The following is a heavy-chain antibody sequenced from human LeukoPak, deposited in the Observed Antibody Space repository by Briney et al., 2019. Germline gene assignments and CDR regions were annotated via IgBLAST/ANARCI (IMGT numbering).Heavy chain of an antibody. Sequence: SETLSLTCTVSGGSISSYYWGWIRQPPGKGLEWIGSIYHSGGTYYNPSLKSRVTISVDTSKNQFSFKLSSVTAADTALYYCVRDSLYYYGSGSYYLDYWGQGTLVTVSS. CDR3: VRDSLYYYGSGSYYLDY. CDR1: GGSISSYY. J-gene: IGHJ4*02. V-gene: IGHV4-38-2*02. CDR2: IYHSGGT. D-gene: IGHD3-10*01.